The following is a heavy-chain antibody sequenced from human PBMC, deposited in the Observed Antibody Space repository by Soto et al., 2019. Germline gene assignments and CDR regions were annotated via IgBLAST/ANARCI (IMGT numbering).Heavy chain of an antibody. D-gene: IGHD3-10*01. CDR2: IKSSGSPT. V-gene: IGHV3-23*05. CDR1: GFTFSTYA. Sequence: EVQLLESGGGWVQPGGSLRLSCAASGFTFSTYAITWVRLAPGRGLEWVLGIKSSGSPTDYPESVKGRFTISRDNLMNTLFLDMNGLRAEDTAIYYCAKTPRGGASGDWYFDLWGRGTLVTVSS. CDR3: AKTPRGGASGDWYFDL. J-gene: IGHJ2*01.